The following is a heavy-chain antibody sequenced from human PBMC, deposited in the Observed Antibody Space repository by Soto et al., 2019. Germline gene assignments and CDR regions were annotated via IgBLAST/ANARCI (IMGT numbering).Heavy chain of an antibody. CDR2: IIPILGIA. CDR3: AREGLVLVPTTVNSDYYYYAMDV. CDR1: GGTFSSYT. J-gene: IGHJ6*02. D-gene: IGHD2-2*01. V-gene: IGHV1-69*04. Sequence: SVKVSCKASGGTFSSYTISCVRQAPGQGLEWMGRIIPILGIANYAQKFQGRVTITADKSTSTAYMELSSLRSDDTAVYYCAREGLVLVPTTVNSDYYYYAMDVWGQGTTVTVSS.